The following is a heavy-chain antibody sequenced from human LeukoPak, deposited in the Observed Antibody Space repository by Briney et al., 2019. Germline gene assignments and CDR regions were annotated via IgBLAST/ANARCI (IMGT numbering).Heavy chain of an antibody. CDR1: SGSFSGYY. CDR2: INHSGST. D-gene: IGHD6-19*01. J-gene: IGHJ4*02. V-gene: IGHV4-34*01. Sequence: SETLSLTCAVYSGSFSGYYWSWIRQPPGKGLEWIGEINHSGSTNYNPSLKSRVTISVDTSKNQFSLKLSSVTAADTAVYYCARVPYSSGWYGTEYYFDYWGQGTLVTVSS. CDR3: ARVPYSSGWYGTEYYFDY.